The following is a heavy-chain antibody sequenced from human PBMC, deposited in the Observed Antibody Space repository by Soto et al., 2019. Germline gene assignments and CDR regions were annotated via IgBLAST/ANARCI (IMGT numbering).Heavy chain of an antibody. V-gene: IGHV1-69*13. Sequence: ASVKVSCKASGGTFSSYAISWVRQAPGQGLEWMGGIIPIFGTANYAQKFQGRVTITADESTSTAYMELSSLRSEDTAAYYCASPQGYYDSSGQFDYWGQGTLVTVSS. CDR1: GGTFSSYA. D-gene: IGHD3-22*01. J-gene: IGHJ4*02. CDR2: IIPIFGTA. CDR3: ASPQGYYDSSGQFDY.